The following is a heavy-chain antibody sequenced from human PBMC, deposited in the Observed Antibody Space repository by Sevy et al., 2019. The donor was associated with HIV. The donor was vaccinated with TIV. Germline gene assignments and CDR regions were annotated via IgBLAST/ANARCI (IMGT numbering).Heavy chain of an antibody. CDR1: GYTFTGYY. CDR3: ARGFVDTGRWVSSEYFQH. D-gene: IGHD5-18*01. J-gene: IGHJ1*01. Sequence: ASVKVSCKASGYTFTGYYMHWVRQAPGQGLEWMGWINPNSGGTNYAQKFQGGVTMTRDTSISTAYMELSGLSSDDTAGYYCARGFVDTGRWVSSEYFQHWGQGTLVTVSS. CDR2: INPNSGGT. V-gene: IGHV1-2*02.